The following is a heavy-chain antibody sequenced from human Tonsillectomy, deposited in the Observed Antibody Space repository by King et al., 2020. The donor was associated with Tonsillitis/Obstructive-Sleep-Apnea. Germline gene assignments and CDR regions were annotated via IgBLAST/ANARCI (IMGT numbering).Heavy chain of an antibody. CDR2: IYYSGST. V-gene: IGHV4-59*08. J-gene: IGHJ4*02. Sequence: VQLQESGPGLVKPSETLSLTCTVSGGSISSYYWSWIRQPPGKGLEWIGYIYYSGSTNYNPSRKSRVTISVYTSKNQFFLKLSSVPAADTAVYYCARQVWLPRGGSFAYWGQGTLVTVSA. CDR3: ARQVWLPRGGSFAY. D-gene: IGHD3-22*01. CDR1: GGSISSYY.